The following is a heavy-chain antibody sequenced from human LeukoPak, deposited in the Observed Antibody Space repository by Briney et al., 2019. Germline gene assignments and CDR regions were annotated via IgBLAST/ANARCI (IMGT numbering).Heavy chain of an antibody. CDR3: ASGSDLGSSSWYN. D-gene: IGHD6-13*01. J-gene: IGHJ4*02. CDR2: IWYDGSNI. V-gene: IGHV3-33*07. Sequence: GGSLRLSCAASAFTFSNYAMYWVRQAPGKGLEWVAIIWYDGSNIYYADSVKGRFTISRDNSKNTLYLQMNSLRAEDTAVYYCASGSDLGSSSWYNWGQGTLVTVSS. CDR1: AFTFSNYA.